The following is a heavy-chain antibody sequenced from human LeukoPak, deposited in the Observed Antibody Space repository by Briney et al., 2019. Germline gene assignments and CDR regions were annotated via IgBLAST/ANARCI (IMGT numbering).Heavy chain of an antibody. Sequence: GGSLRLSCAASGFTVSSSYMSWVRQAPGKGLEWVSVIHSGGSTYYADSVKGRFTISRDNSKNTLYLQMNSLRAEDTAVYYCARDKSVAGKYAFDIWGQGTMVTVSS. J-gene: IGHJ3*02. CDR1: GFTVSSSY. D-gene: IGHD6-19*01. V-gene: IGHV3-53*01. CDR3: ARDKSVAGKYAFDI. CDR2: IHSGGST.